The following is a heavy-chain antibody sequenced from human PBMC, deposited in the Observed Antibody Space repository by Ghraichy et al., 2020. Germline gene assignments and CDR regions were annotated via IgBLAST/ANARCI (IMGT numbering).Heavy chain of an antibody. CDR2: ISGSGDRT. CDR1: GFTFSSYA. J-gene: IGHJ4*02. D-gene: IGHD1-26*01. V-gene: IGHV3-23*01. Sequence: GGSLRLSCVASGFTFSSYAMSWVRQTPGKRLQWVSAISGSGDRTYYTDSVKGRFTISRDNSKNTVYLQMNSLRAEDTAVYFCAKERELVGPYFDYWGQGTLVTVSS. CDR3: AKERELVGPYFDY.